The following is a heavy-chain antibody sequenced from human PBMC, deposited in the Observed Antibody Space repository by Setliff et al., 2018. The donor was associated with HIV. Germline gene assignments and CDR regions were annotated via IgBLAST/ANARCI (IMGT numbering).Heavy chain of an antibody. CDR1: GYTFSNYP. CDR3: ARDRFTLTSSIFGF. J-gene: IGHJ4*01. Sequence: GASVKVSCKTSGYTFSNYPIHWLRQAPGQRPEWMGWVNTGKGDTKYSRRFQDRLTITTDSSASSVYMELSSLSSDDTAIYYCARDRFTLTSSIFGFWGHGTLVTVSS. D-gene: IGHD3-3*01. V-gene: IGHV1-3*04. CDR2: VNTGKGDT.